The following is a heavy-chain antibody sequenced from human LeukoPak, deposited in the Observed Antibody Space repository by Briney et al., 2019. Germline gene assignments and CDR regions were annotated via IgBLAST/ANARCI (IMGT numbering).Heavy chain of an antibody. V-gene: IGHV1-2*02. CDR3: ARTTTNVLRFLEWPN. CDR2: INPNSGGT. CDR1: GYTFTGYY. Sequence: ASVKVSCKASGYTFTGYYMHWVRQAPGQGLEWMGWINPNSGGTNYAQKFQGRVTMTRDTSISTAYMELSRLRSVDTAVYYCARTTTNVLRFLEWPNWGQGTLVTVSS. D-gene: IGHD3-3*01. J-gene: IGHJ4*02.